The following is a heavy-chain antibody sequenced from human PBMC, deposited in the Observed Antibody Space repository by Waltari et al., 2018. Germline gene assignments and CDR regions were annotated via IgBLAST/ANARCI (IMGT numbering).Heavy chain of an antibody. J-gene: IGHJ3*02. Sequence: EVQLLESGGGLVQPWWSLRLSCAAAGFTFSSYTMRWVRQAPGKGLECVSAISGSGGNTYYADSVKGRFTISRDNSKQKLYLQMNSLRAEATAVYYCAKDSQYYDSSGRGALDIWGQGTIVTVSS. CDR3: AKDSQYYDSSGRGALDI. CDR1: GFTFSSYT. D-gene: IGHD3-22*01. CDR2: ISGSGGNT. V-gene: IGHV3-23*01.